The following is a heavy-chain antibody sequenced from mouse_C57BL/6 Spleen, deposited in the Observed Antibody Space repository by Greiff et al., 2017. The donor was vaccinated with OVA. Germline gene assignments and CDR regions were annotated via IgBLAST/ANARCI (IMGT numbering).Heavy chain of an antibody. J-gene: IGHJ2*01. D-gene: IGHD1-1*01. Sequence: QVQLQQPGAELVRPGSSVKLSCKASGYTFTSYWMAWVKQRPGQGLEWIGNIYPSDSETHYNQKFKDKATLTVDKSSSTAYMQLSSLTSEDSAVYYCARSGYYGSSFDYWGQGTTLTVSS. CDR3: ARSGYYGSSFDY. V-gene: IGHV1-61*01. CDR2: IYPSDSET. CDR1: GYTFTSYW.